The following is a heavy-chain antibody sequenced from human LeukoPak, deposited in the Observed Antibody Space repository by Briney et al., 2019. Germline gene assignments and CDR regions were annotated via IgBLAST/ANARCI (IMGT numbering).Heavy chain of an antibody. D-gene: IGHD3-10*01. CDR1: GYSENFYG. J-gene: IGHJ4*02. CDR3: ARGRVRGFGPHYFDY. CDR2: ISAQHGQT. V-gene: IGHV1-18*01. Sequence: ASVKVSCKTSGYSENFYGITWVRQVAGQGLEWMGWISAQHGQTEYAPNSQDRVTMTTDTYTNTAYMELRSLRSDDTAVYYCARGRVRGFGPHYFDYWGQGTLVTVSS.